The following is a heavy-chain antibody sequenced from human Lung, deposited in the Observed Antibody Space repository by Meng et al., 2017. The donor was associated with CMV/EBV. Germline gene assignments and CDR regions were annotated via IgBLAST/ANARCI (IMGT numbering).Heavy chain of an antibody. J-gene: IGHJ4*02. CDR3: ARGHLVGATFFDC. V-gene: IGHV1-18*01. CDR1: GYTFTSYG. Sequence: SVXVSXXASGYTFTSYGISWVRQAPGQGLEWMGWISAYNGNTNYAQKLQGRVTMTTDTSTSTAYMELRSLRSDDTAVYYCARGHLVGATFFDCWGQGTLVTVSS. CDR2: ISAYNGNT. D-gene: IGHD1-26*01.